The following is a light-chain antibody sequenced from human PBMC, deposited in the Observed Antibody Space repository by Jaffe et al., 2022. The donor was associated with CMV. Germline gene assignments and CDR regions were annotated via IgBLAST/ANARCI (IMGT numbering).Light chain of an antibody. CDR3: CSRGGSTTPWV. Sequence: QSALTQPASVSGSPGQSITISCTGTSSNLGSYNLVSWYQQHPGKAPKLMIYEVSKRPSGVSNRFSGSKSGNTASLTISGLQTEDEAGYYCCSRGGSTTPWVFGGGTKLTV. J-gene: IGLJ3*02. CDR1: SSNLGSYNL. V-gene: IGLV2-23*02. CDR2: EVS.